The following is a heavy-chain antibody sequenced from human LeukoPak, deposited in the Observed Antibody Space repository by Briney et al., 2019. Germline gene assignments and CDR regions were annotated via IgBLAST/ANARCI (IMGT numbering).Heavy chain of an antibody. CDR1: GFTVSSNY. CDR3: ARTFSSSSAY. D-gene: IGHD6-6*01. CDR2: IHTDDTT. Sequence: QPGGSLRLSCAASGFTVSSNYMSWARQAPGKGLEWVSVIHTDDTTYYADSVKGRFTISRDTSRNTLHLQMNSLRAEDTAVYYCARTFSSSSAYWGQGTLITVSS. J-gene: IGHJ4*02. V-gene: IGHV3-53*01.